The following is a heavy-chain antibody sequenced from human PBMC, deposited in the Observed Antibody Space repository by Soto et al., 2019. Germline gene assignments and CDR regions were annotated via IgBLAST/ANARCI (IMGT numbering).Heavy chain of an antibody. CDR1: GGSISSSNW. V-gene: IGHV4-4*02. Sequence: PSETLSLTCAVSGGSISSSNWWSWVRQPPGKGLEWIGEIYHSGSTNYNPSLKSRVTISVDKSKNQFSLKLSSVTAADTAVYYCARVDHYYASSGYSDDFDIWGQGTMVTVSS. CDR2: IYHSGST. J-gene: IGHJ3*02. CDR3: ARVDHYYASSGYSDDFDI. D-gene: IGHD3-22*01.